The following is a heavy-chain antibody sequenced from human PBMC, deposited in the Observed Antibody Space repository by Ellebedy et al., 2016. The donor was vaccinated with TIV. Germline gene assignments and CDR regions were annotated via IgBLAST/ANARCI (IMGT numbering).Heavy chain of an antibody. Sequence: SETLSLXXTVSGGSISSGGYYWSWIRQHPGKGLEWIGYIYYSGSTYYNPSLKSRVTISVDTSKNQFSLKLSSVTAADTAVYYCARDTARSWELRAFDIWGQGTMVTVSS. CDR2: IYYSGST. J-gene: IGHJ3*02. V-gene: IGHV4-31*03. CDR1: GGSISSGGYY. CDR3: ARDTARSWELRAFDI. D-gene: IGHD1-7*01.